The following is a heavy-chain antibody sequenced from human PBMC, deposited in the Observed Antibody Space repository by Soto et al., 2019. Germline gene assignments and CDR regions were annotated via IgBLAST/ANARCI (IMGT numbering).Heavy chain of an antibody. CDR1: GFTCSSYW. Sequence: GGSLRLSCAASGFTCSSYWMHWVRQAPGKGLVWVSRINSDGSSTSYADSVKGRFTISRDNAKNTLYLQMNSLRAEDTAVYYCARVNPEYYDFWSGYYYTFFDYWGQGTLVTVSS. J-gene: IGHJ4*02. D-gene: IGHD3-3*01. V-gene: IGHV3-74*01. CDR2: INSDGSST. CDR3: ARVNPEYYDFWSGYYYTFFDY.